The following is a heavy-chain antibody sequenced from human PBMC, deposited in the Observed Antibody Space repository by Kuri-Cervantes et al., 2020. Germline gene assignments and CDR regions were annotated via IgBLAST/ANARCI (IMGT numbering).Heavy chain of an antibody. Sequence: SGPTLVKPTQTLTLTCTFSGFSLSTSGVGVGWIRQPPGKALEWLALIYWDDDKRYSPSLKSRLTISKDTSRNQVVLTMTNMDPVDTATYYCAHRRSIELAFDYWGQGTLVTVSS. CDR2: IYWDDDK. CDR1: GFSLSTSGVG. D-gene: IGHD6-6*01. J-gene: IGHJ4*02. V-gene: IGHV2-5*02. CDR3: AHRRSIELAFDY.